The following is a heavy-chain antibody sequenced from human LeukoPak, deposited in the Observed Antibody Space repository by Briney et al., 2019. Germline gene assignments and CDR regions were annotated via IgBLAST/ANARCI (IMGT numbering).Heavy chain of an antibody. D-gene: IGHD3-10*01. J-gene: IGHJ4*02. CDR3: ARVSWFDELPNY. CDR2: VSSSSTYI. CDR1: GFTFSSYS. V-gene: IGHV3-21*01. Sequence: GGSLRLSCKTSGFTFSSYSMNWVRQAPGKGLEWVSSVSSSSTYIYYADSVKGRFTISRDNAKNSLYLQMNSLRAEDTAVYYCARVSWFDELPNYWGQGTLVSVSS.